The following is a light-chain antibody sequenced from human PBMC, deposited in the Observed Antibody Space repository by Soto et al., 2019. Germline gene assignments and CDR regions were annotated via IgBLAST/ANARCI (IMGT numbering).Light chain of an antibody. CDR2: DAS. CDR3: QQYGGSPRIT. Sequence: PGETATLSCRDSQSVSSNLGWYQQNPGQAPRLLVFDASNRATGIPARFSGIGSGTDFTLTISRLETEDFAVYYCQQYGGSPRITFCQGTRLEIK. CDR1: QSVSSN. V-gene: IGKV3-20*01. J-gene: IGKJ5*01.